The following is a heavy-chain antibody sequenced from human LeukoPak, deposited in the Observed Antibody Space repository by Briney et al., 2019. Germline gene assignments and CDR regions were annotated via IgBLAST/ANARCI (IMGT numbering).Heavy chain of an antibody. Sequence: PGASVKVSCKASGYTFTSYGISWVRQAPGQGLEWMGWISAYNGNTNYARKLQGRVTMTTDTSTSTAYMELRSLRSDDTAVYYCARDIHDIVVVVAATGSRPLDYWGQGTLVTVSS. CDR3: ARDIHDIVVVVAATGSRPLDY. V-gene: IGHV1-18*01. CDR1: GYTFTSYG. D-gene: IGHD2-15*01. J-gene: IGHJ4*02. CDR2: ISAYNGNT.